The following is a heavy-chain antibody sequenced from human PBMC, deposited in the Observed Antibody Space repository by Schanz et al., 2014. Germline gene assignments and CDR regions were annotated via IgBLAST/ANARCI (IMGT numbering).Heavy chain of an antibody. J-gene: IGHJ4*02. D-gene: IGHD3-9*01. CDR3: AKHVRSLTGNDY. V-gene: IGHV3-23*04. CDR2: IGGSGDST. CDR1: GFTFSIYG. Sequence: VQLVDSGGGLVKPGGSLRLSCAASGFTFSIYGMSWVRQAPGKGLEWVSGIGGSGDSTHYADSVKGRFIISRDNSKNTLYLQVNSLRAEDTAVYYCAKHVRSLTGNDYWGQGTLXTVSS.